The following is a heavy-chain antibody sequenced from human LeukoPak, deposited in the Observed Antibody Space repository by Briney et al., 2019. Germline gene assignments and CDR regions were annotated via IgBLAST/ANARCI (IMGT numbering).Heavy chain of an antibody. CDR3: ARELSGSGNVYYFDH. CDR1: GFTFTSFS. CDR2: INTRSSYI. Sequence: GGSLKLSCAASGFTFTSFSFSWVRQAPGKGLEWVSSINTRSSYIWYADSVNGRFTISRDNVQTSLYLQMNSLRVEDTAVYYCARELSGSGNVYYFDHWGQGTLVTVSS. J-gene: IGHJ4*02. V-gene: IGHV3-21*01. D-gene: IGHD6-19*01.